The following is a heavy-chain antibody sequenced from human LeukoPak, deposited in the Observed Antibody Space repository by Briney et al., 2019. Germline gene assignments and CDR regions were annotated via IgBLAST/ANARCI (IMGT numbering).Heavy chain of an antibody. J-gene: IGHJ6*03. V-gene: IGHV3-74*01. Sequence: GGSLRLSRAASGFTFSSYWMHWVRQAPGKGLVWVSRINSDGSSTSYADSVKGRFTISRDNAKNTLYLQMNSLRAEDTAVYYCARYGILGSSWFHYYYMDVWGKGTTVTISS. CDR1: GFTFSSYW. D-gene: IGHD6-13*01. CDR3: ARYGILGSSWFHYYYMDV. CDR2: INSDGSST.